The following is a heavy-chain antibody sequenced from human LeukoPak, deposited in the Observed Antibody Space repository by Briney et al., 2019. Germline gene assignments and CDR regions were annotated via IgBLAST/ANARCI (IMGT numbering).Heavy chain of an antibody. V-gene: IGHV4-4*07. CDR2: IYTSGST. CDR3: ARLIAAAGTGWFGP. Sequence: PSETLSLTCTVSGGSISSYYWSWIRQPAGKGLEWIGRIYTSGSTNYNPSLKSRVTMSVDTSKNQFSLKLSSVTAADTAVYYCARLIAAAGTGWFGPWGQGTLVTVSS. CDR1: GGSISSYY. D-gene: IGHD6-13*01. J-gene: IGHJ5*02.